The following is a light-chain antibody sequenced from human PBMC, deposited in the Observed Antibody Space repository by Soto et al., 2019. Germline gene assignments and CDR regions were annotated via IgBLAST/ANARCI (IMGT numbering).Light chain of an antibody. CDR2: DAS. Sequence: DIRMTQSPPSLSASVGDKITITCRANQGINNFLAWYHQKPGEVPKLLMYDASTLQSGASSRFSGSGSGTGFTLTINSLQPEDVGSYYSQRYDSVPRTFGQGTKVEVK. CDR3: QRYDSVPRT. CDR1: QGINNF. J-gene: IGKJ1*01. V-gene: IGKV1-27*01.